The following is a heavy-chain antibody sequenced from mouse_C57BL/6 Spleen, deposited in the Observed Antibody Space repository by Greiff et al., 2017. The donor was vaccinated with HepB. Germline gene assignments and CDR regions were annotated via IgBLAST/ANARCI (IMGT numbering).Heavy chain of an antibody. V-gene: IGHV1-64*01. Sequence: VQLQQPGAELVKPGASVKLSCKASGYTFTSYWMHWVKQRPGQGLEWIGMIHPNSGSTNYNEKFKSKATLTVDKSSSTAYMQLSSLTSEDSAVYYCAIHYYGSSYYAMDYWGQGTSVTVSS. CDR1: GYTFTSYW. D-gene: IGHD1-1*01. CDR2: IHPNSGST. J-gene: IGHJ4*01. CDR3: AIHYYGSSYYAMDY.